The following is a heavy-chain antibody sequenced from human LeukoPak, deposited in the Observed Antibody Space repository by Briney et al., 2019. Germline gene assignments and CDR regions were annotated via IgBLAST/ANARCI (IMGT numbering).Heavy chain of an antibody. D-gene: IGHD2-21*02. CDR1: GGSISSSSYY. CDR3: ASGDLEFDY. CDR2: IYYSGST. Sequence: SETLSLTCTVSGGSISSSSYYWGWIRQPPGKGLEWIGSIYYSGSTYYNPSLKSRVTISVDTSKNQFSLKLSSVTAADTAVYYCASGDLEFDYWGQGTLITVSS. J-gene: IGHJ4*02. V-gene: IGHV4-39*01.